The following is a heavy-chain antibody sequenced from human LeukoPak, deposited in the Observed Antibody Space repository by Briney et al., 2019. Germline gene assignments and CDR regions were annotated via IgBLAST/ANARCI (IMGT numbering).Heavy chain of an antibody. CDR1: GGSFSGYY. D-gene: IGHD3-3*01. J-gene: IGHJ4*02. CDR3: ARGGPGVVLEY. CDR2: INHSGST. V-gene: IGHV4-34*01. Sequence: SETLSLTCAVYGGSFSGYYWSWIRQPPGKGLEWIGEINHSGSTNYNPSLKSRVTISVDTSKNQFSLKLSSVTAADTAVYYCARGGPGVVLEYWGQGTLVTVSS.